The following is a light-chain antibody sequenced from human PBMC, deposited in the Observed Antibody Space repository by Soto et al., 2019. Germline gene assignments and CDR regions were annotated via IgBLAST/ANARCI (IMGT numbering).Light chain of an antibody. CDR3: QKYDTVPWT. Sequence: DIQMTQSPSSLPASVGDRVTITCRASQGIGNYLVWYQQKPGKAPKLLIYGASILQSGIPSRFSGSGSGTYFTLTIRSLQPEDAATYYCQKYDTVPWTFGQGTKVELK. CDR2: GAS. J-gene: IGKJ1*01. V-gene: IGKV1-27*01. CDR1: QGIGNY.